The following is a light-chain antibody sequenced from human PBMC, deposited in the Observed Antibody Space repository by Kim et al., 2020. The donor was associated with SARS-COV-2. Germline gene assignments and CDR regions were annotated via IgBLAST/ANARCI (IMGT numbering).Light chain of an antibody. CDR2: GAY. Sequence: SPGERATLSCSGSQSISSTYFDWFQQKPGQPPRRLIYGAYNSATGIPDRFSGSGSGTDFTLTISRLEPEDFAVYYCQQYGTSPRTFGQGTKVDIK. J-gene: IGKJ1*01. V-gene: IGKV3-20*01. CDR3: QQYGTSPRT. CDR1: QSISSTY.